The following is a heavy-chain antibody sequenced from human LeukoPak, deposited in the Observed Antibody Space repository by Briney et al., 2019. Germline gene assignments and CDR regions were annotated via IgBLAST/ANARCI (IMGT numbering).Heavy chain of an antibody. CDR2: FGTRSTSI. J-gene: IGHJ4*02. V-gene: IGHV3-21*01. CDR1: GFTFNDYA. Sequence: PGRSLRLSCAASGFTFNDYAMHWVRQAPGKGLEWVSSFGTRSTSIYHAGSVKGRFAISRDNAKNSLYLQMNSLRAEDTALYYCAREVSEGFDFWGQGTLVTVSS. D-gene: IGHD3-22*01. CDR3: AREVSEGFDF.